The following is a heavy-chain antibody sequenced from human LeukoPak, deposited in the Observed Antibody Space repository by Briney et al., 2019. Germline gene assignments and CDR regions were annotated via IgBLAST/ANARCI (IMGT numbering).Heavy chain of an antibody. D-gene: IGHD3-16*02. Sequence: ASVKVSCKASGYTFTNYAMNWVRQAPGQGLEWMGWIHPSTGNPAYAQGFTGRFVFSLDTSVSTTYLQISSLKAEDTAVYFCARAFQSLGGLSLPDYWSQGTLVTVSS. CDR2: IHPSTGNP. CDR3: ARAFQSLGGLSLPDY. V-gene: IGHV7-4-1*02. J-gene: IGHJ4*02. CDR1: GYTFTNYA.